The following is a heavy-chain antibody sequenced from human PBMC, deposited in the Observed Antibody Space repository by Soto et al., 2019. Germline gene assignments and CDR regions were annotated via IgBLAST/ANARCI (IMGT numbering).Heavy chain of an antibody. D-gene: IGHD2-15*01. V-gene: IGHV3-23*01. J-gene: IGHJ6*02. CDR2: ISGSGGST. Sequence: GGSLRLSCAASGFTFSSYAMSWVRQAPGKGLEWVSAISGSGGSTYYADSVKGRFTISREISKNTLYLQMNSLRAEDTAVYYCAKARGRYCSGGSCYPYGMDVWGQGTTVTVSS. CDR1: GFTFSSYA. CDR3: AKARGRYCSGGSCYPYGMDV.